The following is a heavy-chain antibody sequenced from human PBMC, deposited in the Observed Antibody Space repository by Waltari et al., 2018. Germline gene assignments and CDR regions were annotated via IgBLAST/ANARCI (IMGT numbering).Heavy chain of an antibody. J-gene: IGHJ2*01. V-gene: IGHV4-34*01. CDR3: ARFSSDYYDSSGYYYWYFDL. CDR2: INHSGST. CDR1: GGSFSGYY. Sequence: QVQLQQWGAGLLKPSETLSLTCAVYGGSFSGYYWSWIRQPPGKGLEWIGEINHSGSTNYNPSLKSRVTISVDTSKNQFSLKLSSVTAADTAVYYCARFSSDYYDSSGYYYWYFDLWGRGTLVTVSS. D-gene: IGHD3-22*01.